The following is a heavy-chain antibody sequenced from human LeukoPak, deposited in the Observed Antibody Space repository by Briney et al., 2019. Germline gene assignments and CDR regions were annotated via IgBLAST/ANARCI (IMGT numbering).Heavy chain of an antibody. J-gene: IGHJ6*04. Sequence: SETLSLTCAVYGGSFSGYYWSWIRQPPGKGLEWIGEINHSGSTNYNPSLTSRVTISVDTSKNQFSLKLSSVTAADTAVYYCARARGYCSGGSCPSYWLYYYYGMDVWGKGTTVTVSS. V-gene: IGHV4-34*01. CDR1: GGSFSGYY. CDR2: INHSGST. CDR3: ARARGYCSGGSCPSYWLYYYYGMDV. D-gene: IGHD2-15*01.